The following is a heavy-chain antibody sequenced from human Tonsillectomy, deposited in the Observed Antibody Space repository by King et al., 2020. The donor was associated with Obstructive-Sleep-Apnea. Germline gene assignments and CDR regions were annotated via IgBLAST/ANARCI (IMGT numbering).Heavy chain of an antibody. Sequence: VTLKESGPALVKPTQTRTLTCTFSGFSLSTSGMCVSWIRQPPGKALEWLARIDGDDDKYSSTSLKTRLTTSKDTTKNQVVLTMTNMDPVDTATYYCARIRGLGGQQPLDYWGQGTLVTVSS. J-gene: IGHJ4*02. D-gene: IGHD6-13*01. CDR1: GFSLSTSGMC. CDR3: ARIRGLGGQQPLDY. V-gene: IGHV2-70*15. CDR2: IDGDDDK.